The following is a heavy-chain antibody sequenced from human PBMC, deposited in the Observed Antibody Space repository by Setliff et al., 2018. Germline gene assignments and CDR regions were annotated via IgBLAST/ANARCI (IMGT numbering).Heavy chain of an antibody. CDR2: INPDGSEK. Sequence: GESLKISCAASALTFSRYWMKWVRQAPGKGLEWLASINPDGSEKYYVDSVKGRFTISRDNAKNSLYLQMSSLRAEDTAVYYCARDVFDFRTGQADPWGQGTLVTVSS. V-gene: IGHV3-7*01. CDR1: ALTFSRYW. CDR3: ARDVFDFRTGQADP. D-gene: IGHD3-3*01. J-gene: IGHJ5*02.